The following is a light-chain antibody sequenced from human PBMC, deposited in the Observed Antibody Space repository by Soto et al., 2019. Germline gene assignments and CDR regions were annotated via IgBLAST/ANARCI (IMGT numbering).Light chain of an antibody. V-gene: IGLV1-36*01. Sequence: QSVLTQPPSVSEAPRQRVTISCSGSSSNIGNTAVNWYQQLPGKAPKLLIYYDDLLPSGVSDRFSGSKSGTSASLAISGLQSEDEADYYCAAWDDRLNAYVFGTGTKVTVL. CDR1: SSNIGNTA. J-gene: IGLJ1*01. CDR2: YDD. CDR3: AAWDDRLNAYV.